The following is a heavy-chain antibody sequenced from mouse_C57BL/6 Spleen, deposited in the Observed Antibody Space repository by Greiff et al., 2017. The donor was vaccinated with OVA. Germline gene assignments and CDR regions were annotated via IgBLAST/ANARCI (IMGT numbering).Heavy chain of an antibody. J-gene: IGHJ4*01. D-gene: IGHD2-12*01. CDR1: GYTFTEYT. Sequence: QVQLKQSGAELVKPGASVKLSCKASGYTFTEYTIHWVKQRSGQGLEWIGWFYPGSGSIKYNEKFKDKATLTADKSSSTVYMELSRLTSEDSAVYFCARHEASSGLLFGGAMDYWGQGTSVTVSS. CDR2: FYPGSGSI. V-gene: IGHV1-62-2*01. CDR3: ARHEASSGLLFGGAMDY.